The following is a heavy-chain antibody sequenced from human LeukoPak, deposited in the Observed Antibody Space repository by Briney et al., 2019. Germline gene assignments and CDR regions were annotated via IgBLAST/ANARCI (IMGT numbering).Heavy chain of an antibody. D-gene: IGHD3-3*01. CDR2: MNPNSGNT. Sequence: VASVKVSCKASGYTFTSYDINWVRQATGQGLEWMGWMNPNSGNTGYAQKFQGRVTMTRNTSISTAYMELSSLRSEDTAVYYCARSPPGDLWSGLFPYYYYGMDVWGQGTTVTVSS. J-gene: IGHJ6*02. CDR1: GYTFTSYD. CDR3: ARSPPGDLWSGLFPYYYYGMDV. V-gene: IGHV1-8*01.